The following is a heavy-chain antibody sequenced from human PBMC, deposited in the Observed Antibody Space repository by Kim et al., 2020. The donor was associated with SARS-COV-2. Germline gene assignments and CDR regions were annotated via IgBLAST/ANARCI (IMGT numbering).Heavy chain of an antibody. Sequence: SRVPMSVDTSKNQFSLKLSSVTAADTAVYYCARVDIVVVPAAIGLGAFDIWGQGTMVTVSS. J-gene: IGHJ3*02. D-gene: IGHD2-2*01. CDR3: ARVDIVVVPAAIGLGAFDI. V-gene: IGHV4-4*06.